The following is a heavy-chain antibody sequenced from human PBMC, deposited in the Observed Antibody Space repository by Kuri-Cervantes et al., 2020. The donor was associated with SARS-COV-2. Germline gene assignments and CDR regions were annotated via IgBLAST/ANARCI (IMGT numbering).Heavy chain of an antibody. D-gene: IGHD1-26*01. J-gene: IGHJ6*04. CDR1: GFTFSSYA. CDR3: VKCGELLTSSYYYYGMDV. Sequence: GGSLRLSCAASGFTFSSYAMSWVRQAPGKGLEWVSAISGSGGSTYYADSVKGRFTISRDNSKNTLYLQMNSLRAEDTAVYYCVKCGELLTSSYYYYGMDVWGQRDHGHRLL. V-gene: IGHV3-23*01. CDR2: ISGSGGST.